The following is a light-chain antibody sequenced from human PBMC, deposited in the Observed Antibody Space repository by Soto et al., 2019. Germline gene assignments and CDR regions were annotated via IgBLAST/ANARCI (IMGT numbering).Light chain of an antibody. CDR1: QNINTY. CDR2: DAS. CDR3: QQYDNLPLT. J-gene: IGKJ4*01. Sequence: DIQTTQSRSSVSASMGDRVTLTWRASQNINTYVNWYQQKPGKAPKLLIYDASNLEAGVPSRFRGSGSGTDFTFTISSLQPEDIATYYCQQYDNLPLTFGGGTKVDIK. V-gene: IGKV1-33*01.